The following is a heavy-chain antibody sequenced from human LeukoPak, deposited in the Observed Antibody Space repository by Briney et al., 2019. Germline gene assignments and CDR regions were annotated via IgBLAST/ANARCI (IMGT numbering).Heavy chain of an antibody. V-gene: IGHV3-9*01. CDR1: GFTFDDYA. Sequence: GGSLRLSCAASGFTFDDYAMHWVRQAPGKGLEWVSGISWNSGSIGYADSVKGRFTISRDNAKNSLYLQMNSLRAEDTALYYCAKDSGAVAGTVNWYFDLWGRGTLVTVSS. D-gene: IGHD6-19*01. CDR2: ISWNSGSI. J-gene: IGHJ2*01. CDR3: AKDSGAVAGTVNWYFDL.